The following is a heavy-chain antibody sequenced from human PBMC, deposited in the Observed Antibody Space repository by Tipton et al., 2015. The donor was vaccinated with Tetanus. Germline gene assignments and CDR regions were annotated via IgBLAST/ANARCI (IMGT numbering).Heavy chain of an antibody. CDR3: ARGSSYGGGWFDP. CDR2: IYYSGTT. Sequence: TLSLTCTVSGGSISSSSYYWGWIRQPPGKGLEWIGSIYYSGTTYYNPSLKSRVTISVDTSKHQFSLKLSSVTAADTAVYYCARGSSYGGGWFDPWGQGTLVTVSS. J-gene: IGHJ5*02. D-gene: IGHD5-18*01. V-gene: IGHV4-39*01. CDR1: GGSISSSSYY.